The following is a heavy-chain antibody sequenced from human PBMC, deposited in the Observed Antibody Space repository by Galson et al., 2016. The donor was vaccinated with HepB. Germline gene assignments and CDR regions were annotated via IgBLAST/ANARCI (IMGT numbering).Heavy chain of an antibody. D-gene: IGHD3-10*01. CDR2: INPISGGR. V-gene: IGHV1-2*02. J-gene: IGHJ4*02. CDR1: GFTFTDYY. CDR3: ARPTASGTYYNPFDY. Sequence: SVKVSCKASGFTFTDYYIHWVRQAPGQGLEWMGWINPISGGRTYAQKFQGRITLTSDTSTTTAYVDLSSLRSDDTAVYYCARPTASGTYYNPFDYWGQGTLVTVSS.